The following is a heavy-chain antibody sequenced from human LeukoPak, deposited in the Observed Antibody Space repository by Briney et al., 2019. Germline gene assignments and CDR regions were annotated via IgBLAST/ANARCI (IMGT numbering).Heavy chain of an antibody. CDR2: INSTSNNI. Sequence: GGSLRLSCRTSGFTFSAYSMNWVRQAPGKGLGWISYINSTSNNIYYADSAKGRFTISRDNAKNSLYLQMNSLRTEDTAVYYCARASGYSSGWYFYWGQGTLVTVSS. V-gene: IGHV3-48*01. CDR1: GFTFSAYS. D-gene: IGHD6-19*01. CDR3: ARASGYSSGWYFY. J-gene: IGHJ4*02.